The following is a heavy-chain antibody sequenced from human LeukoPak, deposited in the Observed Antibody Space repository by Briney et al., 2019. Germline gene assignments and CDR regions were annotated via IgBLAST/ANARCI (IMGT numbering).Heavy chain of an antibody. CDR1: DGSTSSYY. CDR2: IYYSGST. J-gene: IGHJ4*02. Sequence: SETLSLTCTVSDGSTSSYYWSWIRQPPGKGLEWIGYIYYSGSTNYNPSLKSRVTISVDTSKKQFSLKLSSVTAADTAVYYCARGYFDWFLDNWGQGTLVTVSS. D-gene: IGHD3-9*01. CDR3: ARGYFDWFLDN. V-gene: IGHV4-59*01.